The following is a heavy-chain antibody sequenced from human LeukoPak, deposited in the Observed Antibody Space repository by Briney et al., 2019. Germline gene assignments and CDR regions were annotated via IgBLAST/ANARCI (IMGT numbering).Heavy chain of an antibody. CDR2: SNDSGGT. CDR3: ARVAYINSGWHPGWFDP. Sequence: TASETLSLTCAVYGGTFSGYYWSWIRQPPGKRLEWVWESNDSGGTNYNPSLKSRVTISADKSKNQVSLKLSSVTAADTAAYYCARVAYINSGWHPGWFDPWGQGTLVTVSS. CDR1: GGTFSGYY. V-gene: IGHV4-34*01. D-gene: IGHD6-19*01. J-gene: IGHJ5*02.